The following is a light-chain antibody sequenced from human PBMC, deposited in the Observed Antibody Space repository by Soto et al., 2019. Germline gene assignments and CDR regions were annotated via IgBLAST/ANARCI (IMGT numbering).Light chain of an antibody. Sequence: EIVLTQSPGTLSLSPGERATLSCRASQSVSSNYLAWYQQTPGQAPRLLIYGASSRATGIPDRFSGSGSGTDFTLTISRLEPEDFAVYYCQQHGTSPITFGQGTRLEIK. CDR1: QSVSSNY. CDR3: QQHGTSPIT. J-gene: IGKJ5*01. CDR2: GAS. V-gene: IGKV3-20*01.